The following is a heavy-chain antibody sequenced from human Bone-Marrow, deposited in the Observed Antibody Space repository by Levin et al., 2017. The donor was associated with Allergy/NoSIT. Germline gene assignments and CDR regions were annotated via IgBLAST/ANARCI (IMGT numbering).Heavy chain of an antibody. Sequence: PGGSLRLSCAASGFTFSSYGMHWVRQAPGKGLEWVAVISYDGNNKYYADSVKGRFTISRDNPKNTLSLQMNSLRPEDTAVYFCAKDVRTEAADLDNWGQGTLVTVSS. D-gene: IGHD6-13*01. V-gene: IGHV3-30*18. CDR2: ISYDGNNK. CDR3: AKDVRTEAADLDN. CDR1: GFTFSSYG. J-gene: IGHJ4*02.